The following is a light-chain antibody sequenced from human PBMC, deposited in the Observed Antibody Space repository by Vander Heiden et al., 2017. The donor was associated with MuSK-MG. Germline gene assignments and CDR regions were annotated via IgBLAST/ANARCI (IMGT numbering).Light chain of an antibody. CDR1: QSVSSN. V-gene: IGKV3-15*01. J-gene: IGKJ1*01. CDR2: STS. Sequence: EIVMTQSPATLSVSPGERATLSCRASQSVSSNLAWYQHKPGQAPRLLIYSTSTRATGIPARFSGSGSGTEFTLSIRSLQSEDLAVYYCLHYNGWRRTFGQGVKVEI. CDR3: LHYNGWRRT.